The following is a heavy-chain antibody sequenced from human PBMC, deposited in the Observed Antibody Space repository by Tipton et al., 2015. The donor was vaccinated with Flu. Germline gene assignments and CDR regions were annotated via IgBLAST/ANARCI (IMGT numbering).Heavy chain of an antibody. CDR1: GYTFTSYG. Sequence: QVQLVQTGAEVKKPGASVKVSCKASGYTFTSYGISWVRQAPGQGLEWMGWISAYNGNTNYAQKLQGRVTMTTDTSTSTAYMELRSLRSDDTAVYYCARDQYYYDSSGDAFDIWGQGTMVTVSS. CDR3: ARDQYYYDSSGDAFDI. D-gene: IGHD3-22*01. CDR2: ISAYNGNT. J-gene: IGHJ3*02. V-gene: IGHV1-18*01.